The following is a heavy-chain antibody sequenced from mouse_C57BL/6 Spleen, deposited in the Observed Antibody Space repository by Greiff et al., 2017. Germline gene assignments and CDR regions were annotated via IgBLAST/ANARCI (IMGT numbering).Heavy chain of an antibody. J-gene: IGHJ2*01. CDR3: ARALSYSGSSLDY. CDR2: ISYDGSN. D-gene: IGHD1-1*01. CDR1: GYSITSGYY. Sequence: EVQLQQSGPGLVKPSQSLSLTCSVTGYSITSGYYWNWIRQFPGNKLEWMGYISYDGSNNYNPSLKNRISITRDTSKNQFFLKLNSVTTEDTATYYCARALSYSGSSLDYWGQGTTLTVSS. V-gene: IGHV3-6*01.